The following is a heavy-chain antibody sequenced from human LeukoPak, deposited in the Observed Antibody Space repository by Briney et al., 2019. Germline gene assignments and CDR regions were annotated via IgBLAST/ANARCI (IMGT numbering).Heavy chain of an antibody. CDR1: GFTFDDYA. D-gene: IGHD2-2*02. CDR2: ISWNSGSI. CDR3: ARAAGDQLLYEWFDP. V-gene: IGHV3-9*01. J-gene: IGHJ5*02. Sequence: PGGSLRLSCAASGFTFDDYAMHWVRQAPGKGLEWVSGISWNSGSIGYADSVKGRFTISRDNAKNSLYLQMNSLRAEDTAVYYCARAAGDQLLYEWFDPWGQGTLVTVSS.